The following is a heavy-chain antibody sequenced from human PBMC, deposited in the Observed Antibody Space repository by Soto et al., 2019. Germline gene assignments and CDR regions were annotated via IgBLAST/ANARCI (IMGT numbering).Heavy chain of an antibody. Sequence: ASVKVSCNASGGTFSSYAISWVRQAPGQGLEWMGGIIPIFGTANYAQKFQGRVTITADESTSTAYMELSSLRSEETAVYYCARGPYYYDSSGYHLYWGQGTLVTV. CDR3: ARGPYYYDSSGYHLY. J-gene: IGHJ4*02. CDR2: IIPIFGTA. CDR1: GGTFSSYA. V-gene: IGHV1-69*13. D-gene: IGHD3-22*01.